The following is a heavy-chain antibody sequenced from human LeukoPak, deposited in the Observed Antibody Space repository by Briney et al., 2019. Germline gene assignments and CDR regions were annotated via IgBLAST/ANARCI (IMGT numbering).Heavy chain of an antibody. CDR3: ARDSQRRFDY. V-gene: IGHV3-48*02. D-gene: IGHD1-1*01. Sequence: PGGSLRLSCAASGFTFITYSMSWVRQAPGKGLEWISYISGGSSTIYYADSVKSRFTISRDNAKNSLYLQMNSLRDEDTAVYYCARDSQRRFDYWGQGTLVTVSS. CDR1: GFTFITYS. CDR2: ISGGSSTI. J-gene: IGHJ4*02.